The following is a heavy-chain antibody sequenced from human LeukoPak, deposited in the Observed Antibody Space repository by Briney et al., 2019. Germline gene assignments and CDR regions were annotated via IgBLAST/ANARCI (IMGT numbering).Heavy chain of an antibody. CDR1: GYSFTSYW. Sequence: GKSLKISCEGSGYSFTSYWIGWVRQMPGKSLEWMGIIYPVDSDTRYSPSFQGQVTISADKSISTAYLQWSSLKASDTTMYYCARLSGSGSPGAATNAFDIWGQGTKVTVSS. CDR3: ARLSGSGSPGAATNAFDI. D-gene: IGHD3-10*01. V-gene: IGHV5-51*01. J-gene: IGHJ3*02. CDR2: IYPVDSDT.